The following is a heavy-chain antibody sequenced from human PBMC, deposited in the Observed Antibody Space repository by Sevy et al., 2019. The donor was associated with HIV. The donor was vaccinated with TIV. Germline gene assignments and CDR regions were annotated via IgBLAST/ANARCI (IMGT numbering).Heavy chain of an antibody. CDR3: FVCSRDSSEIDY. Sequence: GGSLRLSCAASGFTFSNYYMNWVRQGPGKGLVWVARLNGDGSDINYADSVRGRFTISRVNTKNTLYLQMSSLRGEDTAVYYCFVCSRDSSEIDYWGQGTLVTVSS. J-gene: IGHJ4*02. D-gene: IGHD6-6*01. CDR2: LNGDGSDI. CDR1: GFTFSNYY. V-gene: IGHV3-74*01.